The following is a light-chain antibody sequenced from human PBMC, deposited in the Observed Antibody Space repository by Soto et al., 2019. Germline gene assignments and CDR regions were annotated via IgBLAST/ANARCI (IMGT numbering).Light chain of an antibody. CDR2: MGS. J-gene: IGKJ5*01. V-gene: IGKV2-28*01. CDR3: MHALPTPTT. CDR1: QSLLHSNGYNY. Sequence: DIVVTQFPLSLPVSPGEPASRSCNASQSLLHSNGYNYVDWYLQKPGQSPHLLIFMGSSRASGVPDRFSGSGSDTDFALNISRVEAEDVGVYYCMHALPTPTTFGQGTRLEIK.